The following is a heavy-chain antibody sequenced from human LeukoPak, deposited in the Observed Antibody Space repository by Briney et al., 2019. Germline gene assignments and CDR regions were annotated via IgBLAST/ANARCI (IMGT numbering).Heavy chain of an antibody. CDR2: ISYSAST. D-gene: IGHD3-10*01. V-gene: IGHV3-23*01. CDR1: GFTFSSYG. Sequence: GGSLRLSCTASGFTFSSYGMNWVRQAPGKGPEWVSTISYSASTYYPDSVRGRFTISRDNSKNTLYLQMNSLRAEDTAVYYCAKDLSMVRRVGWDHWFDPWGQGTLVTVSS. CDR3: AKDLSMVRRVGWDHWFDP. J-gene: IGHJ5*02.